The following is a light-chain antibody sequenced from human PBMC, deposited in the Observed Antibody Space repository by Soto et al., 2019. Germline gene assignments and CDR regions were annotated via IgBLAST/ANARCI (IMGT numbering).Light chain of an antibody. CDR2: RAS. CDR3: QQYNNWYS. V-gene: IGKV3-15*01. CDR1: QSINSN. J-gene: IGKJ2*03. Sequence: IVMTQSPATLSVSLGERATLSCRASQSINSNLAWYQQKPGQAPRLLMFRASIRAAGFPARFSGSGSGTEYTLTISSLQSEDFAVFYCQQYNNWYSFGQGTKVDIK.